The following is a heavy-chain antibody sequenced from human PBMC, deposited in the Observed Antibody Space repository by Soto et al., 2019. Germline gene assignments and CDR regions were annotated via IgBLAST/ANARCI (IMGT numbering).Heavy chain of an antibody. V-gene: IGHV4-34*01. J-gene: IGHJ4*02. CDR2: INHSGST. CDR3: ARVRREYDNSGPVDY. Sequence: SETLALTCAVYDGSGGSXSGYYWSWIRQPPGKGLEWIGEINHSGSTNYNPSLKSRVTISVDTSKNQFSLKLSSVTAADTAVYYCARVRREYDNSGPVDYWGQGTLVTVSS. CDR1: DGSGGSXSGYY. D-gene: IGHD3-22*01.